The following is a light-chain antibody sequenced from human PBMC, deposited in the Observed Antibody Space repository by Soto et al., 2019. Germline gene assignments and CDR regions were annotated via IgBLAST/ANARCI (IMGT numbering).Light chain of an antibody. CDR1: SSNIGRNT. CDR2: NNN. J-gene: IGLJ3*02. V-gene: IGLV1-44*01. Sequence: QSVVTQPPSASGTPGQRVTISCSGGSSNIGRNTVNWYQQFPGTAPNLLIYNNNERPSGVPDRFSGSKSGTSASLAISGLRSEDEADYYCAVWDASLNGRVFGGGTKLTVL. CDR3: AVWDASLNGRV.